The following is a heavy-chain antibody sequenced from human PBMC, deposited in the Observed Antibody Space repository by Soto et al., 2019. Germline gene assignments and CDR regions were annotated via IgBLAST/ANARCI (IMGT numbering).Heavy chain of an antibody. V-gene: IGHV3-30-3*01. J-gene: IGHJ2*01. CDR1: GFTFSSYA. CDR3: ARDGEYRSGWYIFLPAWYWYFDL. Sequence: QVQLVESGGGVVQPGRSLRLSCAASGFTFSSYAMHWVRQAPGKGLEWVAVISYDGSNKYYADSVKGRFTISRDNSKNTLYLQMNSLRAEDTAVYYCARDGEYRSGWYIFLPAWYWYFDLWGRGTLVTVSS. CDR2: ISYDGSNK. D-gene: IGHD6-19*01.